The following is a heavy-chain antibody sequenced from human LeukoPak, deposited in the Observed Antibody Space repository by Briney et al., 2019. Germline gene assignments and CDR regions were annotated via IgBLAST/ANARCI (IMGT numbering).Heavy chain of an antibody. CDR3: ARGDGVRYFDWLSSVTHEYFQH. CDR2: ISTATTI. V-gene: IGHV3-69-1*01. D-gene: IGHD3-9*01. Sequence: GGSLRLSCAASGFTFSDYYMSWIRQAPGKGLEWVSYISTATTIYYADSVKGRFTISRDNAKNSLYLQMNSLRAEDTAVYYCARGDGVRYFDWLSSVTHEYFQHWGQGTLVTVSS. J-gene: IGHJ1*01. CDR1: GFTFSDYY.